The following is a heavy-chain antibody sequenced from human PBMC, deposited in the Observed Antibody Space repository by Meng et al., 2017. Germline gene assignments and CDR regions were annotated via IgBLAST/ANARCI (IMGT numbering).Heavy chain of an antibody. CDR1: GFTFRDYY. J-gene: IGHJ4*02. Sequence: QVQLVESGGGLVKPGGSRRLSCAASGFTFRDYYMSWIRQAPGKGLEWVSYITSSARTIHYADSVKGRFTISRDNAKNSLYLQMNSLRAEDTAVYYCARVMGSYSSDYWGPGTLVTVSS. CDR3: ARVMGSYSSDY. D-gene: IGHD6-13*01. V-gene: IGHV3-11*01. CDR2: ITSSARTI.